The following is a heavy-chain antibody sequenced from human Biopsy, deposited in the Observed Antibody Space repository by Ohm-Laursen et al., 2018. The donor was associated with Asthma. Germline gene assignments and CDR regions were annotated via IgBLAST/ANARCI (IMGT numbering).Heavy chain of an antibody. Sequence: TLSLTCTVSGGSITSFYWSWIRQPPGRGLEWIGYIYFSGNTNYNPSLKSLVTISIDTSKNHFSLKLTSVNAADTAVYYCARGSVSGLSYPDAFDVWGQGTMVTVSS. D-gene: IGHD2/OR15-2a*01. CDR1: GGSITSFY. CDR3: ARGSVSGLSYPDAFDV. J-gene: IGHJ3*01. V-gene: IGHV4-59*01. CDR2: IYFSGNT.